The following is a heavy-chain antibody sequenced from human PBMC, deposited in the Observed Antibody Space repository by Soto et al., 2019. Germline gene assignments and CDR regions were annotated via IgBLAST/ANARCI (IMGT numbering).Heavy chain of an antibody. J-gene: IGHJ5*02. V-gene: IGHV3-7*03. CDR3: ARSTYYDYIWGSYRYFDP. Sequence: GGSLRLSCAAFGFTFSSYWRSRVRQVQGKGLEWVANIKQDGTEKYYVDSVKGRFTISRDNAKNSLYLQMNSLRAEDTAVYYCARSTYYDYIWGSYRYFDPWGQGTLVTVSS. CDR1: GFTFSSYW. CDR2: IKQDGTEK. D-gene: IGHD3-16*02.